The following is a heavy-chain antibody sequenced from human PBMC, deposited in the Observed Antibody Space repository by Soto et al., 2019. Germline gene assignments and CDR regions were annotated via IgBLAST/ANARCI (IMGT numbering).Heavy chain of an antibody. CDR2: IIPIFGTA. V-gene: IGHV1-69*01. CDR3: ASIDYGDYSRFDY. J-gene: IGHJ4*02. CDR1: GGTFSSYA. Sequence: QVQLVQSGAEVKKTGSSVKVSCKAAGGTFSSYAISWVRQAPGQGLEWMGGIIPIFGTANYAQKFQGRVTITADESTSTAYMELSRLRSEDTAVYYWASIDYGDYSRFDYWGQGTLVTVSS. D-gene: IGHD4-17*01.